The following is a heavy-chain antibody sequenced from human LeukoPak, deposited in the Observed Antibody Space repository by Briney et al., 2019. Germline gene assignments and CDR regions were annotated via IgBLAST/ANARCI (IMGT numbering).Heavy chain of an antibody. J-gene: IGHJ3*02. CDR2: IRGSGEST. V-gene: IGHV3-23*01. CDR1: RFTFSSDA. CDR3: AKDRQWEPPDTGAFDI. D-gene: IGHD1-26*01. Sequence: PGGSLRLSWAAARFTFSSDAMSWVRQGPGKGVEWVSAIRGSGESTYHADSVKGRFNISRDNSKNTLYLQMNSLRAEDTAVYYCAKDRQWEPPDTGAFDIWGQGTMVTVSS.